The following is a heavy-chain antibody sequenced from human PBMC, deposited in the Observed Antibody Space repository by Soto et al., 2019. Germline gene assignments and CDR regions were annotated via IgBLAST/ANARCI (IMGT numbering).Heavy chain of an antibody. D-gene: IGHD6-13*01. CDR1: GFTFSSYW. CDR2: IKQDGSEK. V-gene: IGHV3-7*01. Sequence: EVQLVESGGGLVQPGGSLRLSCAASGFTFSSYWMSWVRQAPGKGLEWVANIKQDGSEKYYVDSVKGRFTISRDNAKNSLYLQMNSLRAEDTAVYYCARDNAADGTSSPCSPNDYWGQGTLVTVSS. J-gene: IGHJ4*02. CDR3: ARDNAADGTSSPCSPNDY.